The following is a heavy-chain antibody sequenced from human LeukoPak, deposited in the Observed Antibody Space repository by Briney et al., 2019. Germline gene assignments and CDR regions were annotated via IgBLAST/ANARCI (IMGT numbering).Heavy chain of an antibody. D-gene: IGHD3-22*01. J-gene: IGHJ6*04. V-gene: IGHV3-23*01. Sequence: GGGLRLSCAASGFTFSSYAMSWVRQGPGKRLGWGSAISGSGGITYYADSVKGRVTTSRDNTKSTLYLQMNSPRAEDTAVYYCAKDYYDSSGYLLYGMDVWGEGTTVTVSS. CDR1: GFTFSSYA. CDR2: ISGSGGIT. CDR3: AKDYYDSSGYLLYGMDV.